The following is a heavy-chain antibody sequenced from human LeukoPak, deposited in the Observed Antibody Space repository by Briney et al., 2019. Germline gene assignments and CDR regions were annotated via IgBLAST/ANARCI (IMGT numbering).Heavy chain of an antibody. CDR2: ISNSGKTI. D-gene: IGHD3-10*01. J-gene: IGHJ5*02. Sequence: GGSLRLSCAASGFIFSSYEMNWVRQAPGKGLEWGSYISNSGKTIYYADSVKGRFTISRDNAKNSLYLQMNSLRAEDTAVYYCARDSYGSGSYVPNWFDPWGQGTLVTVSS. CDR1: GFIFSSYE. CDR3: ARDSYGSGSYVPNWFDP. V-gene: IGHV3-48*03.